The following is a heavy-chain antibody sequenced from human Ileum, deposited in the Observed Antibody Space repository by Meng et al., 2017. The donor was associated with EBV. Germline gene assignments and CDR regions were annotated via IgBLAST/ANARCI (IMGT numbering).Heavy chain of an antibody. CDR2: INHRGGA. J-gene: IGHJ4*02. V-gene: IGHV4-34*01. CDR1: GGSFSGYY. D-gene: IGHD3-22*01. Sequence: QVEQQQWGRGLLKPSETLSLTCAVHGGSFSGYYWSWIRQPPGKGLEWIGEINHRGGAFYNPSLKSRVTMSIDTSKNQFSLKLNSVTAADTAVYYCASHPGGNSQYYSSGDDYWGQGALVTVSS. CDR3: ASHPGGNSQYYSSGDDY.